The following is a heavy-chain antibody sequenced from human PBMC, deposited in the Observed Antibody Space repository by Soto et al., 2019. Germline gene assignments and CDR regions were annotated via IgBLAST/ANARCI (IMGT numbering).Heavy chain of an antibody. CDR3: ESYSPVRSWFVGPFDY. D-gene: IGHD3-10*01. CDR1: GDSVSSNSAA. V-gene: IGHV6-1*01. J-gene: IGHJ4*02. CDR2: TYYRSKWYN. Sequence: QTLSLTCAISGDSVSSNSAAWNWIRQSPSRGLEWLGRTYYRSKWYNDYAVSVKSRITINPDTSKNQFSLQLNSVTPEDTAVYYCESYSPVRSWFVGPFDYWGQGTLVTVSS.